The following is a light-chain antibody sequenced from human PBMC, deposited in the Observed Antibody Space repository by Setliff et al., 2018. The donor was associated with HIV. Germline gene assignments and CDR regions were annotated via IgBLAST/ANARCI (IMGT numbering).Light chain of an antibody. CDR1: SGSILANY. CDR2: DNK. CDR3: QSYDDSTWV. V-gene: IGLV6-57*01. Sequence: NFMLTQPHSVSESPGKTVTISCTRSSGSILANYVQWYQHRPGSSPTTVIRDNKERPSGVPERFSGSVDRSINSASLTISGLKTEDEADYFCQSYDDSTWVFGGGTQLTVL. J-gene: IGLJ3*02.